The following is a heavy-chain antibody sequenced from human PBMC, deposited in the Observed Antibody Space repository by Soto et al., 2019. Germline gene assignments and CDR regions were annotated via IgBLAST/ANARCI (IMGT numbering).Heavy chain of an antibody. D-gene: IGHD2-21*02. CDR2: ISYDGSNK. V-gene: IGHV3-30-3*01. CDR1: GFTFSSYA. J-gene: IGHJ1*01. CDR3: ARDAGVVAYCGGDCLAQH. Sequence: GGSLRLSCAASGFTFSSYAMHWVRQAPGKGLEWVAVISYDGSNKYYADSVKGRFTISRDNSKNTLYLQMNSLRAEDTAVYYCARDAGVVAYCGGDCLAQHWGQGTRVTVSS.